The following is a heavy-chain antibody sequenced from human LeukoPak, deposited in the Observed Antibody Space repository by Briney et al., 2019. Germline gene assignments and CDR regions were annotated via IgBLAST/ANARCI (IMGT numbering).Heavy chain of an antibody. CDR1: GFSISSDSY. CDR3: AKFGSTSGRGFDP. D-gene: IGHD2-2*01. Sequence: SETLSLTCAVSGFSISSDSYWGWIRQPPGKGLEWIGTIYYSWATYYSPSLKSRVTISLDTSKNHFSLRLTSVTAADTAVYYCAKFGSTSGRGFDPWGQGTLVTVSS. V-gene: IGHV4-38-2*01. CDR2: IYYSWAT. J-gene: IGHJ5*02.